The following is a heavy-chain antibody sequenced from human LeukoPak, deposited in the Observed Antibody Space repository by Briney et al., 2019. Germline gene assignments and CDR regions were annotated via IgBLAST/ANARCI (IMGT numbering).Heavy chain of an antibody. CDR3: ARVRGYSGYYPIVRTGEYYYGMDV. V-gene: IGHV3-11*01. CDR2: ISSSGSTI. CDR1: GFTFSDYY. Sequence: GGSLRLSCAVSGFTFSDYYMSWIRQAPGKGLRWVSYISSSGSTIYYADSVKGRFTISRDNAKNSLYLQMNSLRAEDTAVYYCARVRGYSGYYPIVRTGEYYYGMDVWGQGTTVTVSS. J-gene: IGHJ6*02. D-gene: IGHD5-12*01.